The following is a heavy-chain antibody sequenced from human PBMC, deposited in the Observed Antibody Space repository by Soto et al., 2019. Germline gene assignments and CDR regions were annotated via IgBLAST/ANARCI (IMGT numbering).Heavy chain of an antibody. CDR2: IIPILGIA. J-gene: IGHJ3*02. D-gene: IGHD6-6*01. V-gene: IGHV1-69*02. Sequence: ASVKVSCKASGGTFSSYTISWVRQAPGQGLEWMGRIIPILGIANYAQKFQGRVTITADKSTSTAYMELSSLRSEDTAVYYCARPFWPEEIAARDAFDIWGQGTMVTVSS. CDR1: GGTFSSYT. CDR3: ARPFWPEEIAARDAFDI.